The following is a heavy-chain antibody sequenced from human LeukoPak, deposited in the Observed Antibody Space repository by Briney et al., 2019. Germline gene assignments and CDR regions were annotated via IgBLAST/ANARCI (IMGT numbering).Heavy chain of an antibody. V-gene: IGHV4-34*01. CDR2: INHSGST. CDR1: GGSFSGYY. Sequence: SETLSLTCAVYGGSFSGYYWSWIRQPPGKGLEWIGEINHSGSTNYNPSLKSRVTISVDTSKNQFSLKLSSVTAADTAVYYCARGVLEYYGTTSAARTDYWGQGTLVTVSS. CDR3: ARGVLEYYGTTSAARTDY. J-gene: IGHJ4*02. D-gene: IGHD3-10*01.